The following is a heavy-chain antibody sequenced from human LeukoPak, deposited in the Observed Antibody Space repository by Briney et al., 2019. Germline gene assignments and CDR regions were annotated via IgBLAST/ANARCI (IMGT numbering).Heavy chain of an antibody. Sequence: SETLSLTCTVSGGSISSYYWSWIRQPAGKGLEWIGRIYTSGNTSYNPSLESRVTMSIDTSKNQFSLKLSSVTAADTAVFYCARDSAAGTVDYWGQGTLVTVSS. CDR3: ARDSAAGTVDY. V-gene: IGHV4-4*07. J-gene: IGHJ4*02. D-gene: IGHD6-13*01. CDR1: GGSISSYY. CDR2: IYTSGNT.